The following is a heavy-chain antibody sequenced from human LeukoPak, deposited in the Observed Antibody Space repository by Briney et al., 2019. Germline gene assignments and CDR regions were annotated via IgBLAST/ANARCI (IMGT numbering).Heavy chain of an antibody. J-gene: IGHJ4*02. D-gene: IGHD2-15*01. Sequence: ASVKVSCKASGYTFTDYYIHWVRRAPGQGLEWMGRINPNSGGANYAQNFQDTVIMTRDTSITTAYMELTSLRSDDTALYYCARAPGKDCNGGSCYSLPYYWGQGTLVTVSS. CDR3: ARAPGKDCNGGSCYSLPYY. CDR1: GYTFTDYY. CDR2: INPNSGGA. V-gene: IGHV1-2*06.